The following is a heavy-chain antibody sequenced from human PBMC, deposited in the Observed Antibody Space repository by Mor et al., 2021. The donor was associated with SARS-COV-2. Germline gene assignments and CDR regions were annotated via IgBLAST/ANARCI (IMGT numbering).Heavy chain of an antibody. J-gene: IGHJ3*02. CDR2: INAGNGNT. CDR3: ACDGGYDAFDI. D-gene: IGHD3-22*01. Sequence: INAGNGNTKYSQKFQGRVTITRDTSASTAYMELSSLRSEDTAVYYCACDGGYDAFDIWGQGTMVTVSS. V-gene: IGHV1-3*01.